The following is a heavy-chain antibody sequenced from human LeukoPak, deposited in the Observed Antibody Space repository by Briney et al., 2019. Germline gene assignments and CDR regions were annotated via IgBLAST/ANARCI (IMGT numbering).Heavy chain of an antibody. D-gene: IGHD3-10*01. V-gene: IGHV3-30*04. CDR2: ISYDGSNK. CDR1: GFTLSSYA. CDR3: ARDRGTMVRGVICY. Sequence: GRSLRLSCAASGFTLSSYAMHWVRQAPGKGLEWVAVISYDGSNKYYADSVKGRFTISRDNSKNTLYLQMNSLRAEDTAVYYCARDRGTMVRGVICYWGQGTLVTVSS. J-gene: IGHJ4*02.